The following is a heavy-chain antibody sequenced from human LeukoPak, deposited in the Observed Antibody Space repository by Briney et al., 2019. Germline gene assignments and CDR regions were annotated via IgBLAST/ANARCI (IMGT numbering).Heavy chain of an antibody. V-gene: IGHV3-9*01. CDR3: AKAAGYSSGWYDY. J-gene: IGHJ4*02. D-gene: IGHD6-19*01. Sequence: GGSLRLSCAASGFTFDDYAMHWVRQAPGQGLEWVSGISWNSDSIDYADSVKGRFTISRDNAKKSLYLQMNSLRVEDTAFYYCAKAAGYSSGWYDYWGQGTLVTVSS. CDR2: ISWNSDSI. CDR1: GFTFDDYA.